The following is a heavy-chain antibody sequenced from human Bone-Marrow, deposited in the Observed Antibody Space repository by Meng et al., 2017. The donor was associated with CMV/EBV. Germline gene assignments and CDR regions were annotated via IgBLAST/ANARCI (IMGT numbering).Heavy chain of an antibody. J-gene: IGHJ6*02. CDR1: GFTFSSYA. CDR2: ISGSGGST. V-gene: IGHV3-23*01. CDR3: AKGGQLASYYYYGMDV. Sequence: GGSLRLSCAASGFTFSSYAMSWVRQAPGKGLEWVSAISGSGGSTYYADSVKGRFTISRDNAKNSLYLQMNSLRAEDTALYYCAKGGQLASYYYYGMDVWGQGTTITVSS. D-gene: IGHD6-6*01.